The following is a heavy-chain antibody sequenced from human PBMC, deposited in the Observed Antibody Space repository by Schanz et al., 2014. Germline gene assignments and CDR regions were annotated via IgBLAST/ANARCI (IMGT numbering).Heavy chain of an antibody. D-gene: IGHD3-10*01. CDR3: ARIGGSVFDY. Sequence: EVQLLESGGGLVQPGGSLRLSCAASGFTFSSHWMHWVRQDPGKGLEWVSGITGASDHIDYAESVKGRFTISRDNSKNTLYLQMNSLRAEDTAVYYCARIGGSVFDYWAQGTLVTVSS. CDR2: ITGASDHI. V-gene: IGHV3-23*01. CDR1: GFTFSSHW. J-gene: IGHJ4*02.